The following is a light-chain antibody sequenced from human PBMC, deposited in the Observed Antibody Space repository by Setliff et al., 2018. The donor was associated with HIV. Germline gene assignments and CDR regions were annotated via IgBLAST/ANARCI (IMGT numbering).Light chain of an antibody. CDR3: CANTGSNTYV. V-gene: IGLV2-23*01. Sequence: QSALAQPASVSGSPGQSITISCTGTSSDVGRYNLVSWYQQHPGKAPKLMIYQATKRPSGVSNRFSGSKSGNTASLTISGLQAADEADYYCCANTGSNTYVFGAGTKVTVL. CDR2: QAT. J-gene: IGLJ1*01. CDR1: SSDVGRYNL.